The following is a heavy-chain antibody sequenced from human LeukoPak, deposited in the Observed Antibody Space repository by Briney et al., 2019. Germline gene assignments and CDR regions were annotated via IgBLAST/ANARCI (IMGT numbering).Heavy chain of an antibody. J-gene: IGHJ5*02. V-gene: IGHV5-51*01. CDR1: GYSFTSYW. D-gene: IGHD2-21*02. CDR2: IYPGDSDT. Sequence: VESLKISCKGSGYSFTSYWIGWVRQMPGKGLEWMGIIYPGDSDTRYSPSFQGQVTISADKSISTAYLQWSSLKASDTAMYYCARSTLAYCGGDCYSLNWFDPWGQGTLVTVSS. CDR3: ARSTLAYCGGDCYSLNWFDP.